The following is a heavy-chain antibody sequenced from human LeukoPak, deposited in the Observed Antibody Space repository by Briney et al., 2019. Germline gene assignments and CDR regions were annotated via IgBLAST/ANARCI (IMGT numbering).Heavy chain of an antibody. D-gene: IGHD3-22*01. J-gene: IGHJ4*02. V-gene: IGHV4-39*07. CDR1: GGSISSSNYY. Sequence: SETLSLTCTVSGGSISSSNYYWGWIRQSPGKGLEWIGRIYTSGSTNYNPSLKSRVTMSVDTSKNQFSLKLSSVTAADTAVYYCARNGVNSGYTAFDYWGQGTLVTVSS. CDR3: ARNGVNSGYTAFDY. CDR2: IYTSGST.